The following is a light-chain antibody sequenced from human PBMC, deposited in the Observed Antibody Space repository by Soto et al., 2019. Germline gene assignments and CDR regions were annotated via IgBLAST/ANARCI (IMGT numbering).Light chain of an antibody. V-gene: IGKV3-20*01. CDR2: GAS. J-gene: IGKJ1*01. CDR3: QQYGSSPET. CDR1: QSVSSSY. Sequence: NVLKQAPCTLSLSPGERAILSCRASQSVSSSYLAWYQQRPGQAPRLLIYGASSRATGIPDRFSGSGSGTDFTLTISRLEPEDFAVYYCQQYGSSPETFAHGTKVDI.